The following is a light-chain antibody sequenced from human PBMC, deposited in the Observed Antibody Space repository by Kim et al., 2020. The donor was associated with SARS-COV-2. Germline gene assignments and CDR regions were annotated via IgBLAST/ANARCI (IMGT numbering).Light chain of an antibody. CDR1: QSISSY. V-gene: IGKV1-39*01. Sequence: SVRDRVTITCRASQSISSYLNWYQQKPGKAPKLLIYAASSLQSGGPSRFSGSGSGTDFTLTISSLQPEDFATYFCQQSYSTPLVTFGPGTKVDIK. J-gene: IGKJ3*01. CDR3: QQSYSTPLVT. CDR2: AAS.